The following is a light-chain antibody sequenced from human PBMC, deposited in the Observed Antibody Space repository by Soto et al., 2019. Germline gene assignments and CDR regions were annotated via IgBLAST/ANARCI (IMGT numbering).Light chain of an antibody. CDR1: SSDVGGYNY. CDR2: EVS. CDR3: SSYTSSNTYV. V-gene: IGLV2-14*01. J-gene: IGLJ1*01. Sequence: QSALTQPASVSGSPGQSITISCTGTSSDVGGYNYVSWYQQHPGKAPKLIIYEVSNRPSGVSNRFPGSKSDNTASLTISGLHAEDEADYYCSSYTSSNTYVFGTGTKLTVL.